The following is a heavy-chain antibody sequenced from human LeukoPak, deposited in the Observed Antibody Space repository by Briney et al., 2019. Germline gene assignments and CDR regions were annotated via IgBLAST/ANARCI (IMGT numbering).Heavy chain of an antibody. CDR1: GFTFSSYG. V-gene: IGHV3-33*01. CDR2: IWYDGSNK. Sequence: GGSLRLSCAASGFTFSSYGMQWVRQAPGKGLEWVAVIWYDGSNKYYADSVKGRFTISRDNSKNTLYLQMNSLRAEDTAVYYCAREPSSTSTDLDYWGQGTLVTVSS. CDR3: AREPSSTSTDLDY. D-gene: IGHD2-2*01. J-gene: IGHJ4*02.